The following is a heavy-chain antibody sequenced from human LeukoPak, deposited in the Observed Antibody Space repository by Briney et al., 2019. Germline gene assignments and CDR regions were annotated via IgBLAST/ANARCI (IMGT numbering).Heavy chain of an antibody. J-gene: IGHJ3*01. Sequence: GGSLRLSCAASGFTFSNVWMSWVRQVPGKGLEWVANIKPGGNEKYYVDSVKGRFTISRDNVKNSLYLQMNSLRAEDTAIYYCATFRFLGTWGQGTMVTVSP. CDR1: GFTFSNVW. D-gene: IGHD3-3*01. CDR2: IKPGGNEK. CDR3: ATFRFLGT. V-gene: IGHV3-7*03.